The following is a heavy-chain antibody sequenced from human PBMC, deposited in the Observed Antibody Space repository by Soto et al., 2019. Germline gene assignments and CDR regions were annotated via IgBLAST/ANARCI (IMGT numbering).Heavy chain of an antibody. Sequence: ASVKVSCKASGYTFTTYPIHWVRQAPGQRLEWMGWINAGNGNTKYSQKFQDRVTISRDTSASTAYMELSSLRSEDTAVYYCAREEGFYDNSGYFRSDHWGQGTLVTVSS. CDR2: INAGNGNT. D-gene: IGHD3-22*01. CDR3: AREEGFYDNSGYFRSDH. V-gene: IGHV1-3*01. J-gene: IGHJ5*02. CDR1: GYTFTTYP.